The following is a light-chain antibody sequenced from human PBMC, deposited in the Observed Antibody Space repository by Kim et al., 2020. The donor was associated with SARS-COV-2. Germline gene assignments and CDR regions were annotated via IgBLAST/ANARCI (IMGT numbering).Light chain of an antibody. V-gene: IGLV3-1*01. Sequence: SYELTQPPSVSVSPGQTASITCSGEKLGDKYSCWYQQKPGQSPVLVIYQDTKRPSGIPERFSGSNSGNTATLTISGTQAMDEADYYCQAWDSSTANVFGTGNKVTVL. CDR2: QDT. J-gene: IGLJ1*01. CDR3: QAWDSSTANV. CDR1: KLGDKY.